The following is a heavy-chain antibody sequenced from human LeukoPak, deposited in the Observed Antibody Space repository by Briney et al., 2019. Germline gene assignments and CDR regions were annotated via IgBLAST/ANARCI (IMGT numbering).Heavy chain of an antibody. V-gene: IGHV4-4*07. Sequence: KPSETLSLTCTVSGGSISSYYWSWIREPAGKGLEWIGRIYTSGSTNYNPSLKSRVTMSVDTSKKQFSLKLRSVTAADTAVYYCARDCKETPYSSSRVAYYYYYMDVWGKGTTVTVSS. CDR2: IYTSGST. D-gene: IGHD6-6*01. CDR3: ARDCKETPYSSSRVAYYYYYMDV. J-gene: IGHJ6*03. CDR1: GGSISSYY.